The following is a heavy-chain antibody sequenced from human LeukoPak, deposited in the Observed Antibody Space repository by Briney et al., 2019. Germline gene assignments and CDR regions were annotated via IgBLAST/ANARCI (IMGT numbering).Heavy chain of an antibody. CDR2: IKQDGSEI. J-gene: IGHJ4*02. Sequence: GGSLRLSCAASGFTFSSYAMHWVRQAPGKGLEWVANIKQDGSEIYYVDSVRGRFTISRDNAKNSLYLQMNSLRAEDTAVYYCARPSLNTGSYFDYWGQGILVSVSS. CDR1: GFTFSSYA. CDR3: ARPSLNTGSYFDY. V-gene: IGHV3-7*01. D-gene: IGHD1-26*01.